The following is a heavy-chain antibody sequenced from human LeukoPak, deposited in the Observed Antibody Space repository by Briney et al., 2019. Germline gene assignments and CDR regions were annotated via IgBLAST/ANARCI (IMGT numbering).Heavy chain of an antibody. V-gene: IGHV3-7*01. CDR1: GFTFSSYW. J-gene: IGHJ3*02. D-gene: IGHD6-13*01. CDR2: IKQDGSEK. Sequence: GGSLRLSCAASGFTFSSYWTSWVRQAPGKGLEWVANIKQDGSEKYYVDSVKGRFTISRDNAKNSLYLQVNSLRAEDTAVYYCAREAELIAAAGDAFDIWGQGTMVTVSS. CDR3: AREAELIAAAGDAFDI.